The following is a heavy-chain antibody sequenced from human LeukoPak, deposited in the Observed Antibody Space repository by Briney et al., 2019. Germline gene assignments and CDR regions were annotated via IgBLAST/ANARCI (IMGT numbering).Heavy chain of an antibody. CDR2: FDPEDGET. CDR1: GYTLTELS. Sequence: ASVKVSCKVSGYTLTELSMHWVRQAPGKGLEWMGGFDPEDGETIYAQKFQGRVTMTEDTSTDTAYMELSSLRSEDTALYYCAKDSQFSSSWYDFDYWGQGTLVTVSS. J-gene: IGHJ4*02. V-gene: IGHV1-24*01. CDR3: AKDSQFSSSWYDFDY. D-gene: IGHD6-13*01.